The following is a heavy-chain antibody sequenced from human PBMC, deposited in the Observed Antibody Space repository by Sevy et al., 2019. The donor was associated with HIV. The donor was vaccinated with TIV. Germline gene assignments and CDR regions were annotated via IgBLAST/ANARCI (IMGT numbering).Heavy chain of an antibody. Sequence: SETLYLTCAVYGGSFSGYYWSWIRHPPGKGLEWIGEINHSGSTNYNPSLKSRVTISVDTSKNQFSLKLSSVTAADTAVYYCAGHCSSTSCSHAFDIWGQGTMVTVSS. V-gene: IGHV4-34*01. CDR3: AGHCSSTSCSHAFDI. D-gene: IGHD2-2*01. CDR2: INHSGST. CDR1: GGSFSGYY. J-gene: IGHJ3*02.